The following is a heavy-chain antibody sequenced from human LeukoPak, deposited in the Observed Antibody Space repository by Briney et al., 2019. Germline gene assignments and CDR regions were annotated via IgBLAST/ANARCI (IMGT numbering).Heavy chain of an antibody. D-gene: IGHD6-13*01. CDR3: ARGYSSSWSPDAFDI. Sequence: SETLSLTCTVSGGSISSGDYYWSWIRQLPGKGLEWIGYIYYSGSTYYNPSLKSRVTISVDTSKNQFSLKLSSVTAADTAVYYCARGYSSSWSPDAFDIWGQGTVVTVSS. J-gene: IGHJ3*02. CDR2: IYYSGST. CDR1: GGSISSGDYY. V-gene: IGHV4-30-4*01.